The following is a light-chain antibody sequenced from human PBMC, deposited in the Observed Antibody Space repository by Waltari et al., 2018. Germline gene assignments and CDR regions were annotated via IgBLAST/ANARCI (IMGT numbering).Light chain of an antibody. J-gene: IGLJ3*02. CDR1: SSNIGINT. CDR2: ATY. Sequence: QSVLTQPPLASGTPGQRVTISCSGNSSNIGINTVTWYQQLPGTAPKSLIYATYHRPSGVPDRFSASKSDTSASLAISGLQSEDEADYFCATWDDSLNGRVFGGGTKLAVL. V-gene: IGLV1-44*01. CDR3: ATWDDSLNGRV.